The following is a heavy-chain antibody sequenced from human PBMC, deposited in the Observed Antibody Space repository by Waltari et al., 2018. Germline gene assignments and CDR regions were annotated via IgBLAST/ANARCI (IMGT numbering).Heavy chain of an antibody. V-gene: IGHV4-34*01. CDR3: VRHVGGSRGIDY. Sequence: QVQVQQGGAGLLKPSETLSLTCGVYGGSLSGYYYSWIRQPPGKGLEWIGEINHSGSTKYNPSLKRRLTISIDTSKNQFSLILSSVIAADTAVYYCVRHVGGSRGIDYWGQGTLVTVSS. D-gene: IGHD3-10*01. CDR2: INHSGST. CDR1: GGSLSGYY. J-gene: IGHJ4*02.